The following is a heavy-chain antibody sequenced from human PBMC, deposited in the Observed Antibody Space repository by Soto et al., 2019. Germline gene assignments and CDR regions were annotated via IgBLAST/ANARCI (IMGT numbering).Heavy chain of an antibody. J-gene: IGHJ4*02. D-gene: IGHD3-10*01. Sequence: QVQLVQSGAEVKKPGSSVKVSCKASGGTFSSYTISWVRQAPGQGLEWMGRIIPILGIANYAQKFQGRVRITAAKSTSTAYMELSSLRSEDTAVYYCAEGNGSGIIGRYWGQGTLVTVSS. CDR2: IIPILGIA. CDR1: GGTFSSYT. CDR3: AEGNGSGIIGRY. V-gene: IGHV1-69*02.